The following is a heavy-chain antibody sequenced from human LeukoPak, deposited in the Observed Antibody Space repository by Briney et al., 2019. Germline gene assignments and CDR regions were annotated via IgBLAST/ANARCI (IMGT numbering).Heavy chain of an antibody. CDR2: ISGDGGST. J-gene: IGHJ4*02. CDR1: GYNFDEYA. CDR3: AKKRGGYHSFDY. Sequence: GGSLRLSCSASGYNFDEYAMHWVRQAPGKGLEWVSLISGDGGSTYYADSVKGRFTISRDNSKNSLYLQMNSLRAEDTAVYYCAKKRGGYHSFDYWGQGTLVTVSS. D-gene: IGHD3-22*01. V-gene: IGHV3-43*02.